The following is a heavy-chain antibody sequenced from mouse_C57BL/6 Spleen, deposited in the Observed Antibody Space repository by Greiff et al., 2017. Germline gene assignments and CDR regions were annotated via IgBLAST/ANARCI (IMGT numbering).Heavy chain of an antibody. CDR3: ARRVNYYGSSYDYFDY. V-gene: IGHV5-6*01. CDR1: GFTFSSYG. J-gene: IGHJ2*01. CDR2: ISSGGSYT. Sequence: EVQLVESGGDLVKPGGSLKLSCAASGFTFSSYGMSWVRQTPDKRLEWVATISSGGSYTYYPDSVKGRFTISRDNAKNTLYLQMSSLKSEDTAMYYCARRVNYYGSSYDYFDYWGQGTTLTVSS. D-gene: IGHD1-1*01.